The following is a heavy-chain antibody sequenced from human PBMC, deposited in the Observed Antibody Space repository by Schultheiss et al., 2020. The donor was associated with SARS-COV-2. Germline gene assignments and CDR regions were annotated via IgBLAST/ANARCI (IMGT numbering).Heavy chain of an antibody. Sequence: ASVKVSCKASGYTFTGYYMHWVRQAPGQGLEWMGRINPNSGGTNYAQKFQGRVTMTRDTSISTAYMELSSLRSEDTAVYYCARAPFPRFVEYQLPTGGYYYYYGMDVWGQGTTVTVSS. V-gene: IGHV1-2*06. D-gene: IGHD2-2*01. CDR2: INPNSGGT. CDR1: GYTFTGYY. CDR3: ARAPFPRFVEYQLPTGGYYYYYGMDV. J-gene: IGHJ6*02.